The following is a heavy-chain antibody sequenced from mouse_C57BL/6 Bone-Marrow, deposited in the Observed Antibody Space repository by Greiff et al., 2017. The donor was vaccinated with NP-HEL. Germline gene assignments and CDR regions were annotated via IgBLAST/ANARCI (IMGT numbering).Heavy chain of an antibody. CDR1: GYSITSGYY. J-gene: IGHJ2*01. D-gene: IGHD1-1*01. Sequence: EVKLVESGPGLVKPSQSLSLTCSVTGYSITSGYYWNWIRQFPGNKLEWMGYISYDGSNNYNPSLKNRISITRDTSKNQFFLKLNSVTTEDTATYYCARVDYYGSSYLDYWGQGTTLTVSS. V-gene: IGHV3-6*01. CDR3: ARVDYYGSSYLDY. CDR2: ISYDGSN.